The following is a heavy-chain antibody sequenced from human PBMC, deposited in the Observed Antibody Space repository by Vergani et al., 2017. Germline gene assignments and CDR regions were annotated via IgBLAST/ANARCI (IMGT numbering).Heavy chain of an antibody. Sequence: EVQLVESGGGIVKPGGSLRLSCVASGFSFRNAWMNWVRRTPGKGLEWVGRINSTFDRGTTDYAAAVKGRFTISRDDSKNTLFLQMNGLKTEDIGVYYCTTDPLYCGDGSCYWLRDHHYYGMDVWGQGTTVTVSS. CDR2: INSTFDRGTT. CDR1: GFSFRNAW. CDR3: TTDPLYCGDGSCYWLRDHHYYGMDV. J-gene: IGHJ6*02. V-gene: IGHV3-15*07. D-gene: IGHD2-21*01.